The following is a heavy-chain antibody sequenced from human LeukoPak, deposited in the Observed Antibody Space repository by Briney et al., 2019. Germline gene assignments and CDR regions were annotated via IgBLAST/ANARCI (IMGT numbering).Heavy chain of an antibody. D-gene: IGHD6-19*01. CDR1: GDSVSSNSAA. Sequence: SQTLSLTCAISGDSVSSNSAAWNWIRQSPSRRLQWLGRTYYRSKWYNDYAVSVKSRITINPDTSKNQFSLQLNSVTPEDTAVYYCARGVGIAVAGLDYWGQGTLVTVSS. J-gene: IGHJ4*02. CDR3: ARGVGIAVAGLDY. CDR2: TYYRSKWYN. V-gene: IGHV6-1*01.